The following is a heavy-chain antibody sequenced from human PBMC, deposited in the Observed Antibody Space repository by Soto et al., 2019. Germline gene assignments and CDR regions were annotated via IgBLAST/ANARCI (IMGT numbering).Heavy chain of an antibody. V-gene: IGHV3-21*01. J-gene: IGHJ4*02. CDR1: GFTFSSYS. CDR2: ISSSSSYI. D-gene: IGHD3-9*01. CDR3: ARANKYYDILTGPPGLIDY. Sequence: GGSLRLSCAASGFTFSSYSMNWVRQAPGKGLEWVSSISSSSSYIYYADSVKGRFTISRDNAKNSLYLQMNSLRAEDTAVYYCARANKYYDILTGPPGLIDYWGQGTLVTVSS.